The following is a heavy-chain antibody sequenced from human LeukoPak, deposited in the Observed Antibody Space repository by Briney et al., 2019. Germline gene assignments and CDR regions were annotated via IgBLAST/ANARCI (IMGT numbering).Heavy chain of an antibody. CDR2: IWYDGSNK. V-gene: IGHV3-33*08. J-gene: IGHJ4*02. D-gene: IGHD7-27*01. CDR3: ARDLWGSKGYFDY. CDR1: GFTFSGYA. Sequence: GGSLRLSCAASGFTFSGYAMHWVRQAPGKGLEWVAVIWYDGSNKYYADSVKGRFTISRDNSKNTLYLQMNSLRAEDTAVYYCARDLWGSKGYFDYWGQGTLVTVSS.